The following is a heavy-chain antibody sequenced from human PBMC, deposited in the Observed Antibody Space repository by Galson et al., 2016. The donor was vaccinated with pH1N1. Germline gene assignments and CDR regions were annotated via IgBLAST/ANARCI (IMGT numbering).Heavy chain of an antibody. Sequence: SLRLSCAASGFTVSSKYMSWVRQAPGKGLEWVSVIYSGGSTYYADSVKGRFTISRDTSKNTLYLQMNSLRAEDTAMYYCVRAVGRAEAHWGQGTLVTVSS. CDR3: VRAVGRAEAH. V-gene: IGHV3-53*01. D-gene: IGHD1-26*01. CDR2: IYSGGST. J-gene: IGHJ4*02. CDR1: GFTVSSKY.